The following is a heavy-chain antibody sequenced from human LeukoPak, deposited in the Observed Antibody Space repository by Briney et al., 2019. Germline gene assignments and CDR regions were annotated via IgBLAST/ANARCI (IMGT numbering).Heavy chain of an antibody. V-gene: IGHV3-30*02. CDR2: IRYDGSNK. J-gene: IGHJ4*02. Sequence: PGGSLRLSCAASGFTFSSYGMHWVRQAPGKGLEWVAFIRYDGSNKYYADSVKGRFTISRDNAKNSLYLQMNSLRAEDTAVYYCARDDEPGIAVAGDPFDYWGQGTLVTVSS. CDR3: ARDDEPGIAVAGDPFDY. CDR1: GFTFSSYG. D-gene: IGHD6-19*01.